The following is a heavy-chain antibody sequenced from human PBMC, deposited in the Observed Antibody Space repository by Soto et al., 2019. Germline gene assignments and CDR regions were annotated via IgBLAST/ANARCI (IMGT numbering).Heavy chain of an antibody. CDR2: INIDGSSI. J-gene: IGHJ4*02. Sequence: PGGSLRLSCAASGFTFSSYWMHWVRQAPGEGLVWVSRINIDGSSISYADSVKGRFTISRDNAKNSLYLQMNSLRAEDTAVYYCARDYGDFYFDYWGQGTLVTVSS. V-gene: IGHV3-74*01. CDR3: ARDYGDFYFDY. D-gene: IGHD4-17*01. CDR1: GFTFSSYW.